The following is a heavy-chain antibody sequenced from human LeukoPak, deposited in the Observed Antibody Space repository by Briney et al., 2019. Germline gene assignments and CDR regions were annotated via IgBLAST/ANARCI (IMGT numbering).Heavy chain of an antibody. CDR3: ARPGIAAAATPYCFGY. J-gene: IGHJ4*02. D-gene: IGHD6-13*01. Sequence: SETLSLTCTVSGGSISSSSYYWGWIRQPPGKGLEWIGSIYYSGSTYYNPSLKSRVTISVDTSKNQFSLKLSSVTAADTAVYYCARPGIAAAATPYCFGYWGQGTLVTVSS. CDR2: IYYSGST. CDR1: GGSISSSSYY. V-gene: IGHV4-39*01.